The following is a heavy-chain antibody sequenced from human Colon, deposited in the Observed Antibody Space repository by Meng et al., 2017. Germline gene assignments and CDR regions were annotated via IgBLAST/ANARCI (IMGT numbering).Heavy chain of an antibody. D-gene: IGHD3-10*01. J-gene: IGHJ5*02. CDR2: ISAYNGNT. CDR1: GYTFTSYG. Sequence: ASVKVPCKASGYTFTSYGISWVRQAPGQGLEWMGWISAYNGNTNYAQKLQGRVTMTTDTSTSTAYMELRSLRSDDTAVYYCARAGGQYYYGSGSYYLNWFDPWGQGTLVTVSS. V-gene: IGHV1-18*01. CDR3: ARAGGQYYYGSGSYYLNWFDP.